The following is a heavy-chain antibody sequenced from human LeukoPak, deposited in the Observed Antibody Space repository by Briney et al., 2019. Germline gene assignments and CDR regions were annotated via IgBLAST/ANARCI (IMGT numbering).Heavy chain of an antibody. J-gene: IGHJ5*02. Sequence: PSETLSLTCTVSGGSISSSSYYWGWIRQPPGKGLEWIGSIYYSGSTYYNPSLKSRVTISVDTSKNQFSLKLSSVTAADTAVYYCARQIHYYDSLWFDPWGQGTLVTVSS. D-gene: IGHD3-22*01. CDR3: ARQIHYYDSLWFDP. V-gene: IGHV4-39*01. CDR2: IYYSGST. CDR1: GGSISSSSYY.